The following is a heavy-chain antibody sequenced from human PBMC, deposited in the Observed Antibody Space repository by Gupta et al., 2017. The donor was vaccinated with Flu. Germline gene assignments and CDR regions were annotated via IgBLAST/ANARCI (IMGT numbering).Heavy chain of an antibody. Sequence: WVRQAPGKGLEWVAIIWYDGNNENYADSVKGRFTISRDNSKDTLYLQMNNLRAEDTAMYYCARWNLGYCTSSGCQRDALDIWGQGTMVTVSS. V-gene: IGHV3-33*01. J-gene: IGHJ3*02. CDR2: IWYDGNNE. CDR3: ARWNLGYCTSSGCQRDALDI. D-gene: IGHD2-2*01.